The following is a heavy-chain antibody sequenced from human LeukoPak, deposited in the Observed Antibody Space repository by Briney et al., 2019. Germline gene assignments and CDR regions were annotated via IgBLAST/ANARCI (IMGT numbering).Heavy chain of an antibody. D-gene: IGHD3-10*01. CDR2: ISDSGGST. V-gene: IGHV3-23*01. J-gene: IGHJ6*02. Sequence: GGSLRLSCAASGLTFINYAMNWVRQAPGKGLEWVSVISDSGGSTLYADSVKGRFTVSRYNSKNTLYLQMNSLRVEDTAVYYCAKSGMIRGAMDVWGQGTTVTVSS. CDR3: AKSGMIRGAMDV. CDR1: GLTFINYA.